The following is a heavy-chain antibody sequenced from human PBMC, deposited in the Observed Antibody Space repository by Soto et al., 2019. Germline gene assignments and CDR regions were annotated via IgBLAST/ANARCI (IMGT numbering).Heavy chain of an antibody. CDR1: GGSISSGGYY. CDR3: ARGYYGEKEFDY. D-gene: IGHD4-17*01. V-gene: IGHV4-31*03. Sequence: SETLSLTCTVSGGSISSGGYYWSWIRQHPGKGLEWIGYIYYSGSTYYNPSLKSRVTISVDTSKNQFSLKLSSVTAADTAVYYCARGYYGEKEFDYWGQGTLVTVSS. J-gene: IGHJ4*02. CDR2: IYYSGST.